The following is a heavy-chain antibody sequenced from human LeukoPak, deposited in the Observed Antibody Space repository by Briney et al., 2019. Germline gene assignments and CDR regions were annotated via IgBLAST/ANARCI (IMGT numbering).Heavy chain of an antibody. V-gene: IGHV3-23*01. CDR1: GFRFSNFA. CDR2: IGGSGDKT. Sequence: GGSLRLSCAASGFRFSNFAMSWVRQAPGKGLEWVSTIGGSGDKTFYADSVKGRFTISRDNSKNMVHLQMNSLTGEDTALYYCVRRGDASSGWGDHDFWGQGALVTVSS. J-gene: IGHJ4*02. CDR3: VRRGDASSGWGDHDF. D-gene: IGHD6-19*01.